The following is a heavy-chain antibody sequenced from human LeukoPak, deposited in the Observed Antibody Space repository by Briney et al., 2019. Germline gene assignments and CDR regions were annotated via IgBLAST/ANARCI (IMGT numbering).Heavy chain of an antibody. Sequence: GGSLRLSCAASGSTFSSYAMHWVRQAPGKGLEWVAVISYDGINKYYADSVKGRFTISRDNSKNTLSLQMNSLRAEDTAVYYCARREGFDYWGQGTLVTVSS. J-gene: IGHJ4*02. D-gene: IGHD1-26*01. CDR3: ARREGFDY. CDR1: GSTFSSYA. CDR2: ISYDGINK. V-gene: IGHV3-30*04.